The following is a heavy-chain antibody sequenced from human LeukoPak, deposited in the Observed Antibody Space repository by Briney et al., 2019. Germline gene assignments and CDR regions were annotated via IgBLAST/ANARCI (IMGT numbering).Heavy chain of an antibody. CDR3: ARGHSDIWYSLGH. CDR1: GYPFTGYY. D-gene: IGHD1-26*01. V-gene: IGHV1-2*02. Sequence: GASVKVSCKASGYPFTGYYLHWVRQAPGQGLEWVAWINPNSGGTKYSQHFQGRVTLTRDTSISTAYMELSRLTSDDTAVYYCARGHSDIWYSLGHWGQGTLVTVSA. J-gene: IGHJ4*02. CDR2: INPNSGGT.